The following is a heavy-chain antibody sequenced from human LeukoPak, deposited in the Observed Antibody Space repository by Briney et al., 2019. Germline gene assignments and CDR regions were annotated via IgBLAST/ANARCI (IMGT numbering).Heavy chain of an antibody. D-gene: IGHD2-15*01. CDR1: GGSVSSSSYH. J-gene: IGHJ4*02. V-gene: IGHV4-39*01. Sequence: SEPLSLTCTVSGGSVSSSSYHWGWIRQPPGKGLEWIGSVFYSGSTYYNPSLKSRVTMSVDTSKNQFSLKLSSVIAADTAVYYCARLWSTDCSGGSCPHQPNYWGQGTLVTVSS. CDR2: VFYSGST. CDR3: ARLWSTDCSGGSCPHQPNY.